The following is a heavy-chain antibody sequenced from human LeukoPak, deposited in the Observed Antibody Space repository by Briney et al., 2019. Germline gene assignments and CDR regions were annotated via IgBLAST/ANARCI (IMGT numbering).Heavy chain of an antibody. CDR2: ISSGSTTI. V-gene: IGHV3-48*01. J-gene: IGHJ4*02. CDR3: ARSPQYSSSSGFDY. CDR1: GFTFSSHS. D-gene: IGHD6-6*01. Sequence: GGSLRLSCAASGFTFSSHSMNWVRQAPGKGLEWVSCISSGSTTIYYADSVKGRFTISRDNAKNSLFLQMSSLRAEDTAVYYCARSPQYSSSSGFDYWGQGTLVTVSP.